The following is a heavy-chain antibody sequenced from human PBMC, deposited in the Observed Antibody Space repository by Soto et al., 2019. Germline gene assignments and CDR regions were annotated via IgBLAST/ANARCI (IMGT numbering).Heavy chain of an antibody. CDR1: GFTFSSYE. Sequence: PGGSLRLSCAASGFTFSSYEMNWVRQAPGKGLEWVSYISSSGSTIYYADSVKGRFTISRDNAKNSLYLQMNSLRAEDTAVYYCAAPGVDYYDSSGLEWGQGTLVTVSS. J-gene: IGHJ4*02. V-gene: IGHV3-48*03. D-gene: IGHD3-22*01. CDR3: AAPGVDYYDSSGLE. CDR2: ISSSGSTI.